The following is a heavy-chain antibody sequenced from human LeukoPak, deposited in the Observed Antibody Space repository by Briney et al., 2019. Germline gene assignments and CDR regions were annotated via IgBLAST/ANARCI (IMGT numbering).Heavy chain of an antibody. CDR2: ISSSSTTI. CDR1: GFTFSTHS. Sequence: GGSLRLSCAASGFTFSTHSMNWVRQAPGKGLEWVSYISSSSTTIYYADSVKGRFTISRDDAKNSLYLQMNSLRAEDTAVYYCARWCGSGWYDYWGQGILVTVSS. V-gene: IGHV3-48*01. CDR3: ARWCGSGWYDY. D-gene: IGHD6-19*01. J-gene: IGHJ4*02.